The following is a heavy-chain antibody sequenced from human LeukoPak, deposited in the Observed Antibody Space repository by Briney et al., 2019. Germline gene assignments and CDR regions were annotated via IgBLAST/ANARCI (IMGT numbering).Heavy chain of an antibody. CDR3: ARTKRYFDWQPFDY. D-gene: IGHD3-9*01. Sequence: SQTLSLTCALSGDSFSSNSAAWNWIRQSPSRGLEWLERTYYRSKWYNDYAVSVKSRITINPDTSKNQFSLQLNSVTPEDTAVYYCARTKRYFDWQPFDYWGQGTLVTVSS. CDR2: TYYRSKWYN. J-gene: IGHJ4*02. CDR1: GDSFSSNSAA. V-gene: IGHV6-1*01.